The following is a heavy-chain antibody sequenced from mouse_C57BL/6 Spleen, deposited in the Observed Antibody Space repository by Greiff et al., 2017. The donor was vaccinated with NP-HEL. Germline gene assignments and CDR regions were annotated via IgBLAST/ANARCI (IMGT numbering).Heavy chain of an antibody. CDR1: GFTFSSYT. CDR2: ISGGGGNT. Sequence: DVKLVESGGGLVKPGGSLKLSCAASGFTFSSYTMSWVRQTPEKRLEWVATISGGGGNTYYPDSVKGRFTISRDNAKNTLYLQMSSLRSEDTALYYCARHTSSGYQAWFAYWGQGTLVTVSA. J-gene: IGHJ3*01. V-gene: IGHV5-9*01. CDR3: ARHTSSGYQAWFAY. D-gene: IGHD3-2*02.